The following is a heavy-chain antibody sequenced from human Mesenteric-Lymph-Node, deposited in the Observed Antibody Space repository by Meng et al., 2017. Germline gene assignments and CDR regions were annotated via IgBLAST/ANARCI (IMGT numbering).Heavy chain of an antibody. D-gene: IGHD6-19*01. CDR3: ARDMGQWLFAFDI. CDR1: GGTFSTYA. CDR2: IIPLYDTA. V-gene: IGHV1-69*13. J-gene: IGHJ3*02. Sequence: SVKVSCKASGGTFSTYAISWVRQAPGQGLEWMGGIIPLYDTALYAQKFQGRVTITSDELTSTAYMELSSLTSEDTAVYYCARDMGQWLFAFDIWGQGTMVTVSS.